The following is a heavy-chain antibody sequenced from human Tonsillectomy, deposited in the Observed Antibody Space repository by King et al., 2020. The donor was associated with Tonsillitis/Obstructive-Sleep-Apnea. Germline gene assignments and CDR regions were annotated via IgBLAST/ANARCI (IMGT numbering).Heavy chain of an antibody. J-gene: IGHJ5*02. D-gene: IGHD4-17*01. V-gene: IGHV3-48*03. CDR3: ARKDYGDYVEWFDP. CDR1: GFISSSYE. Sequence: QLVQSGGGLVQPGGSLRLSCAASGFISSSYEMNWVRQAPGKGLEWVSYISSGGSTISYADSVKGRFTISRDNAKNSLSLQMNSLRAEDTATYYCARKDYGDYVEWFDPWGQGTLVTVSS. CDR2: ISSGGSTI.